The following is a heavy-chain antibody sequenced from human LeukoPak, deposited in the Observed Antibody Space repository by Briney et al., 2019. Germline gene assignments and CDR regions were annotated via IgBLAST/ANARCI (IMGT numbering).Heavy chain of an antibody. D-gene: IGHD6-19*01. J-gene: IGHJ4*02. CDR1: GFTFSTNA. CDR2: IKSKTDGGTT. Sequence: GGSLRLSCAASGFTFSTNAMSWVRQAPGKGLEWVGRIKSKTDGGTTDYAAPVKGRFTISRDDSKNTLYLQMNSLKTEDTAVYYCTTPGIAVAGRFDYWGQGTLVTVSS. CDR3: TTPGIAVAGRFDY. V-gene: IGHV3-15*01.